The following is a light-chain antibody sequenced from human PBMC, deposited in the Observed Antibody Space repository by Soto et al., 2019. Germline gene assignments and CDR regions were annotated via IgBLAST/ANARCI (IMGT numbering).Light chain of an antibody. Sequence: IVMTQSPATLSVSPGEGVTLSCRASENVGTNLAWYQQKPGQAPRLLIYGSSTRATGIPATFNGSGSGTEFTLTISSLQSEESAIYYCQQYNNWGLSFGGGTKVEIK. CDR1: ENVGTN. J-gene: IGKJ4*01. V-gene: IGKV3D-15*01. CDR2: GSS. CDR3: QQYNNWGLS.